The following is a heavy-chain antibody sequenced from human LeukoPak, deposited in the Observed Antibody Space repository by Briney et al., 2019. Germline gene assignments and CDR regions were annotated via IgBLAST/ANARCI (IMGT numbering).Heavy chain of an antibody. CDR2: ISGSGGST. CDR1: GFTFSSYA. V-gene: IGHV3-23*01. D-gene: IGHD3-22*01. Sequence: PGGSLRLSCAASGFTFSSYAMSWVRQAPGRGLEWVSAISGSGGSTYYADSVKGRFTISRDNSKNTLYLQMNSLRAEDTAVYYCAKDIHDYDSSGYYLKIDYWGQGTLVTVSS. CDR3: AKDIHDYDSSGYYLKIDY. J-gene: IGHJ4*02.